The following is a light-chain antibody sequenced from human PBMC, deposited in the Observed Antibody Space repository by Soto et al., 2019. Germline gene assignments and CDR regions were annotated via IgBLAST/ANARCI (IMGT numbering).Light chain of an antibody. CDR2: GAS. CDR1: QTVDSVY. J-gene: IGKJ2*01. CDR3: QQYDTSPPLYT. V-gene: IGKV3-20*01. Sequence: EIVLTQSPGTLSLSPGERATLSCRVSQTVDSVYLAWYQQKPGQPPRLLIYGASTRAAGIPKRFSGSGSGTDFTLTISRVEPEDFAVYYCQQYDTSPPLYTFGQGTNLEIK.